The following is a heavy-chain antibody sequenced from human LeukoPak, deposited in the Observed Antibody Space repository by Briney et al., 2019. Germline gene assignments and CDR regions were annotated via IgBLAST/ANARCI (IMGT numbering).Heavy chain of an antibody. V-gene: IGHV1-2*06. CDR3: ARNRYDFWSGYYSH. J-gene: IGHJ4*02. Sequence: ASVKVSCKASGYTFTGYYMHWVRQAPGQGLEWMGRINPNSGGTNYAQKFQGRVTVTRDTSISTAYMELSRLRSDDTAVYYCARNRYDFWSGYYSHWGQGTLVTVSS. D-gene: IGHD3-3*01. CDR1: GYTFTGYY. CDR2: INPNSGGT.